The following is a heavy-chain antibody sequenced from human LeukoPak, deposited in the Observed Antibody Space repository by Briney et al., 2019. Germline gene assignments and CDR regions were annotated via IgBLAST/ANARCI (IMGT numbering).Heavy chain of an antibody. J-gene: IGHJ4*03. CDR3: ARGPTISDTGYFDY. Sequence: PSETLSLTCAVYGGSFSRYYWSWIRQSPGKGLEWIAEIDHRGDTNYNPSVKSRVTISVDTSKNQFSLKVTSLTAADTAVYYCARGPTISDTGYFDYWGQATPVTVSS. CDR2: IDHRGDT. V-gene: IGHV4-34*01. CDR1: GGSFSRYY. D-gene: IGHD2-21*02.